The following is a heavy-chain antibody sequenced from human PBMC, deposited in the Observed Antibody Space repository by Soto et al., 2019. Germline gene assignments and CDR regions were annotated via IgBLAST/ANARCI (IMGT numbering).Heavy chain of an antibody. CDR1: GFTFSIYE. V-gene: IGHV3-48*03. D-gene: IGHD3-22*01. J-gene: IGHJ5*02. CDR3: ARDLFPMIVVVESGFDP. Sequence: PRGALIVSCAASGFTFSIYEMNWVRQAPGKGLEWVSYISSSGSTIYYADSVKGRFTISRDNAKNSLYLQMKSLRAEDTAVYYCARDLFPMIVVVESGFDPWGQGTLVTVSS. CDR2: ISSSGSTI.